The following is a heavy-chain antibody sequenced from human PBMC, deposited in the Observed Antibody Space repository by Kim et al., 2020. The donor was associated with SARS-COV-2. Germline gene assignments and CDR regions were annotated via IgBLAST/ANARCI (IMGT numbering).Heavy chain of an antibody. CDR1: GFTFSDYY. V-gene: IGHV3-11*01. CDR3: ARVNSVGRPNYYYYGMDV. Sequence: GGSLRLSCAASGFTFSDYYMSWIRQAPGKGLEWVSYISSSGSTIYYADSEKGRFTISRDNAKNSLYLQMNSLRAEDTAVYYCARVNSVGRPNYYYYGMDVWGQGTTVTVSS. J-gene: IGHJ6*02. D-gene: IGHD1-7*01. CDR2: ISSSGSTI.